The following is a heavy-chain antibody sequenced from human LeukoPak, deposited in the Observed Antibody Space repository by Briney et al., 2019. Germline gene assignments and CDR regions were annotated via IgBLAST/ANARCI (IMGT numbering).Heavy chain of an antibody. J-gene: IGHJ6*02. D-gene: IGHD2-15*01. V-gene: IGHV3-21*01. CDR3: ASCEGYCSGGSCYFLGGMDV. Sequence: GESLRLSCAASGFTFSSYSMNWVRQAPGKGLEWVSSISSSSSYIYYADSVKGRFTISRDNAKNSLYLQMNSLRAEDTAVYYCASCEGYCSGGSCYFLGGMDVWGQGTTVTVSS. CDR2: ISSSSSYI. CDR1: GFTFSSYS.